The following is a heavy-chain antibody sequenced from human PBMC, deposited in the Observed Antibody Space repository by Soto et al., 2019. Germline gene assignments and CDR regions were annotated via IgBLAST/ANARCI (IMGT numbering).Heavy chain of an antibody. CDR3: AREMIPMIMGGMSAMDV. CDR2: ISFDGTNK. CDR1: KFTFASYV. J-gene: IGHJ6*02. V-gene: IGHV3-30*04. D-gene: IGHD3-22*01. Sequence: QVQLVESGGGVVQPERSQRLSCTASKFTFASYVMHWVRQAPGEGLEWVALISFDGTNKYYADSVKGRFTLSRDNSKNTIYLQMNSLRPEDTAVYYCAREMIPMIMGGMSAMDVWGQGTTVTVS.